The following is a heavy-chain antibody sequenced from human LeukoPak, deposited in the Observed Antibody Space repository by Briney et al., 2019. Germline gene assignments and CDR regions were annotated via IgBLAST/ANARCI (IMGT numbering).Heavy chain of an antibody. J-gene: IGHJ4*02. Sequence: GGSLRLSCAASGFSFSSHGMHWVRQAPGKGLEWVANIKEDGSEKYYVDSVKGRFTISRDNAKNSLYLQMNSLRAEDTAVYYCARDTGIVVVGYYFDYWGQGTLVTVSS. V-gene: IGHV3-7*05. CDR2: IKEDGSEK. CDR3: ARDTGIVVVGYYFDY. D-gene: IGHD2-15*01. CDR1: GFSFSSHG.